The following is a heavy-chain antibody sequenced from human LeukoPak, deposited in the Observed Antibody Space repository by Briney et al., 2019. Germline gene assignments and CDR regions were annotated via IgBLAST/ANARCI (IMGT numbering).Heavy chain of an antibody. CDR1: GFTLSSYA. D-gene: IGHD2-2*01. CDR2: ISYDGSNK. V-gene: IGHV3-30*04. CDR3: ARDIDPTGLVPAAMPGY. Sequence: GGSLRLSCAASGFTLSSYAMHWVRQAPGKGLEWVAVISYDGSNKYYADSVKGRFTISRDNSKNTLYLQMNSLRAEDTAVYYCARDIDPTGLVPAAMPGYWGQGTLVTVSS. J-gene: IGHJ4*02.